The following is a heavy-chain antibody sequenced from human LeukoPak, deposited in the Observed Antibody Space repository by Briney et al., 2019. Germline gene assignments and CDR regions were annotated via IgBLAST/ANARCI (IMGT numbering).Heavy chain of an antibody. V-gene: IGHV1-2*02. J-gene: IGHJ4*02. Sequence: GASVKVSCKASGYTFTVYFMHWVRQAPGQGLEWMGLMNPDNGGTHYAQKFQGRVTMTRDTSISTAYMELSRLRSDDTAVYYCAAWGYCSGGSCYSVDYWGQGTLVTVFS. CDR2: MNPDNGGT. D-gene: IGHD2-15*01. CDR1: GYTFTVYF. CDR3: AAWGYCSGGSCYSVDY.